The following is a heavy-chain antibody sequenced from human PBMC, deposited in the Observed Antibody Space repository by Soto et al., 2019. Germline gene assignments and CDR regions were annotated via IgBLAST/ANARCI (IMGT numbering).Heavy chain of an antibody. Sequence: QVPLVQSGAEVKKPGSSVKVSCKASGGTFSSYAISWVRQAPGQGLEWMGGIIPIFGTANYAQKFQGRVTITADKSTSTAYMELSSLRSEDTAVYYCARMTTVTTIYYYGMDVWGQGTTVTVSS. CDR2: IIPIFGTA. CDR3: ARMTTVTTIYYYGMDV. D-gene: IGHD4-17*01. V-gene: IGHV1-69*06. CDR1: GGTFSSYA. J-gene: IGHJ6*02.